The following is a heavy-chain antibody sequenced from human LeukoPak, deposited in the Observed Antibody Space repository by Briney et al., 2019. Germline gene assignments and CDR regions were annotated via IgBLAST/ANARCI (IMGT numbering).Heavy chain of an antibody. D-gene: IGHD3-22*01. CDR3: ARGRPSGSYYYDSSGYPYYFDY. CDR2: IIPIFGTA. V-gene: IGHV1-69*05. CDR1: GGTFSSYA. Sequence: ASVKVSCKASGGTFSSYAISWVRQAPGQGLEWMGGIIPIFGTANYAQKVQGRVTITTDESTSTAYMELSSLRSEDTAVYYCARGRPSGSYYYDSSGYPYYFDYWGQGTLVTVSS. J-gene: IGHJ4*02.